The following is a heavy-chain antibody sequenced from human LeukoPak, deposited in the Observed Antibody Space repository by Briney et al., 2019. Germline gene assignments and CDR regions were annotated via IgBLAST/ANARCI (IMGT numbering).Heavy chain of an antibody. CDR3: ARINQWLVSVDY. CDR1: GGSISSSSYY. J-gene: IGHJ4*02. D-gene: IGHD6-19*01. CDR2: IYYSGST. V-gene: IGHV4-39*01. Sequence: SETQSLTCTVSGGSISSSSYYWGWIRQPPGKGLEWIGSIYYSGSTYYNPSLKSRVTISVDTSKNQFSLKLSSVTAADTAVYYCARINQWLVSVDYWGQGTLVTVSS.